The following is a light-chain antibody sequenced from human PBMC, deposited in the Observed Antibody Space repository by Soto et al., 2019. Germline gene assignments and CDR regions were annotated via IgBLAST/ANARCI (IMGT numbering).Light chain of an antibody. Sequence: SYELTQPPSVSVSPGQTASITCSGDKLGDQYACWYQQKPGQSPVLVIYQDSKRPSGIPERFSGSNSGNTATLTISGTQAIDEADYYCQAWDSSTVLFGGGTKLT. J-gene: IGLJ2*01. CDR3: QAWDSSTVL. CDR1: KLGDQY. V-gene: IGLV3-1*01. CDR2: QDS.